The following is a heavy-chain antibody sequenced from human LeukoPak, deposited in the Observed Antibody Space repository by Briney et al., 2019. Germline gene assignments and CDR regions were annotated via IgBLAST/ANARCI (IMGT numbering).Heavy chain of an antibody. CDR1: GFAFSSYA. V-gene: IGHV3-30-3*02. D-gene: IGHD5-12*01. CDR3: AKDPYRASSGLVDY. Sequence: GGSLRLSCAASGFAFSSYAMHWVRQAPGKGLEWVAFISYDGSSIYYADSVKGRFTISRDNSKNTLYLQMNSLRAEDTAVYYCAKDPYRASSGLVDYWGQGTLVTVSS. J-gene: IGHJ4*02. CDR2: ISYDGSSI.